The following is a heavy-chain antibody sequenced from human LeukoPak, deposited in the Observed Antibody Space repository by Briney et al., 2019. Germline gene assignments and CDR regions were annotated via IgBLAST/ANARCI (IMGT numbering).Heavy chain of an antibody. CDR3: ARNQQLGGHSYYYYGMDV. V-gene: IGHV3-30*03. D-gene: IGHD3-16*01. Sequence: GRSLRLSCAATGFTFSSFSMHWVRQAPGKGLEWVAVTSYDGSNKYYADSVKGRFTISRDNSKNTLYLQMNSLRADDTAIYYCARNQQLGGHSYYYYGMDVWGQGTTVTVSS. J-gene: IGHJ6*02. CDR1: GFTFSSFS. CDR2: TSYDGSNK.